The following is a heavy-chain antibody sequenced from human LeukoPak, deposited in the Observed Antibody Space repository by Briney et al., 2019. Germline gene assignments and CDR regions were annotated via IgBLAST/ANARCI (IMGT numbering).Heavy chain of an antibody. Sequence: GASVKVSCKASGYTFTSYAMNWVRQAPGQGLEWMGWINTNTGNPTYAQGFTGRFVFSLDTSVNTAYLQISSLKAEDTAVYYCARDFGQRGYSYGFHYWGQGTLVTVSS. CDR3: ARDFGQRGYSYGFHY. CDR2: INTNTGNP. D-gene: IGHD5-18*01. CDR1: GYTFTSYA. J-gene: IGHJ4*02. V-gene: IGHV7-4-1*02.